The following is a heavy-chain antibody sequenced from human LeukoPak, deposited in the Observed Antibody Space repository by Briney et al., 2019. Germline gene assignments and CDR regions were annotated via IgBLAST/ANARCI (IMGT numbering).Heavy chain of an antibody. CDR3: ARDLVSYSSSPLH. V-gene: IGHV3-30-3*01. CDR1: GFTFSSDV. D-gene: IGHD6-6*01. CDR2: MSSDGNNK. J-gene: IGHJ4*02. Sequence: PGGSLRLSCAASGFTFSSDVMHWVRQAPGKGLEWVAVMSSDGNNKHYADSVKGRFTISTDNSKNTLFLQMNGLRPEDTAVYYCARDLVSYSSSPLHWGQGTLVTVSS.